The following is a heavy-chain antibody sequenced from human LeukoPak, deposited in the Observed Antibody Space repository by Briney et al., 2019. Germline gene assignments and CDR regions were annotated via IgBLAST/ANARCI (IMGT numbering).Heavy chain of an antibody. Sequence: PGGSLRLSCAASGFTFSDYYMSWIRQAPGKGLEWVSYISSSGSTIYYADSVKGRFTISRDNAKNSLYLQMNSLRAEDTAVYYCARVDAYYCYYMDVWGKGTTVTVSS. CDR2: ISSSGSTI. CDR3: ARVDAYYCYYMDV. J-gene: IGHJ6*03. V-gene: IGHV3-11*01. CDR1: GFTFSDYY.